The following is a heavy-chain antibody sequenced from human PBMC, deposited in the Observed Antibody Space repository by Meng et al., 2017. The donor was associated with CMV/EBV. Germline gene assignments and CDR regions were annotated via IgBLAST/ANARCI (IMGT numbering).Heavy chain of an antibody. CDR3: ARGTKSTLQLWRRYNWFDP. Sequence: GGSLRLSCAASGFTFSSYEMNWVRQAPGKGLEWVSYISSSSSTIYYADSVKGRFTISRDNAKNSLYLQMNSLRAEDTAVYYCARGTKSTLQLWRRYNWFDPWGQGTLVTVSS. V-gene: IGHV3-48*03. CDR2: ISSSSSTI. D-gene: IGHD5-18*01. J-gene: IGHJ5*02. CDR1: GFTFSSYE.